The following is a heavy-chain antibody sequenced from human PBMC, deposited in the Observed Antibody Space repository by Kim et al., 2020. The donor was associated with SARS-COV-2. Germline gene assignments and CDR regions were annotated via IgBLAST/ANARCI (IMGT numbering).Heavy chain of an antibody. Sequence: SETLSLTCTVSGGSISSSSYYWGWIRQPPGKGLEWIGSIYYSGSTYYNPSLKSRVTISVDTSKNQFSLKLSSVTAADTAVYYCAREPDIVVVVAADNWFDPWGQGTLVTVSS. CDR1: GGSISSSSYY. D-gene: IGHD2-15*01. CDR3: AREPDIVVVVAADNWFDP. CDR2: IYYSGST. J-gene: IGHJ5*02. V-gene: IGHV4-39*07.